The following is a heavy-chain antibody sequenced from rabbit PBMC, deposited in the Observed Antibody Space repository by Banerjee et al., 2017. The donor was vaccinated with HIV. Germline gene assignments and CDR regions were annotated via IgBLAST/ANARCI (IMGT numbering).Heavy chain of an antibody. J-gene: IGHJ4*01. CDR1: GFSFSNRYV. Sequence: QEQLEESGGGLVKPEGSLTLTCKASGFSFSNRYVMCWVRQAPGKGLEWIACINTSSGNTVYATWAKGRFTISRTSSTTVALQMTSLTAADTATYFCARYDGGSGYFKLWGQGTLVTVS. CDR2: INTSSGNT. CDR3: ARYDGGSGYFKL. D-gene: IGHD1-1*01. V-gene: IGHV1S45*01.